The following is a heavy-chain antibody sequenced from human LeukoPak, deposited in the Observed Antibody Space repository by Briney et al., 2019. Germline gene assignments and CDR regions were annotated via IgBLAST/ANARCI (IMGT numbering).Heavy chain of an antibody. CDR1: GFTLSRFW. V-gene: IGHV3-7*05. J-gene: IGHJ4*02. D-gene: IGHD3-10*01. CDR3: AIIKVRANNYDTDGFEY. CDR2: IKQDGNEK. Sequence: GGSLRLSCAASGFTLSRFWMSWVRQAPGKGLEWVANIKQDGNEKYYADSVKGRFTISRDNAKNSLYLQMNSLRAEDTAVYYCAIIKVRANNYDTDGFEYWGQGTLVTVSS.